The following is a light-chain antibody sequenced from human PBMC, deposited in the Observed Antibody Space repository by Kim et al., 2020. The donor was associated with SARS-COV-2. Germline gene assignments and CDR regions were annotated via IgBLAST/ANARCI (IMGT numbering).Light chain of an antibody. CDR2: GAS. J-gene: IGKJ1*01. Sequence: SPGERATRSFRAIQTVTSNYLAWYQHKPGQAPRLLIDGASSRATGIPDRFSGSGSGTDFTVTISRLEPEDFAVYYCQQYGSSPATFGQGTKVDIK. V-gene: IGKV3-20*01. CDR1: QTVTSNY. CDR3: QQYGSSPAT.